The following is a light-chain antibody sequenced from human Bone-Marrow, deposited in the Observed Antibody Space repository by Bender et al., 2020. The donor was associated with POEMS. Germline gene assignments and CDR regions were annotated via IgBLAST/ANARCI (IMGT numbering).Light chain of an antibody. J-gene: IGLJ3*02. Sequence: QLVLTQSPSASASLGASVKLTCTLSSGHSSYAIAWHQQQPEKGPRYLMILNSDGSHTKGDGIPDRFSGSNSGAERYLTISSLQSEDEADYYCQTWGSDIRMFGGGTKLTVL. V-gene: IGLV4-69*01. CDR3: QTWGSDIRM. CDR1: SGHSSYA. CDR2: LNSDGSH.